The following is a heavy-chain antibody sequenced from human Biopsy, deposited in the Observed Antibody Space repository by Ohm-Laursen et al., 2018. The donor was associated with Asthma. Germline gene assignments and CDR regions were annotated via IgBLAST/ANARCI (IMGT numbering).Heavy chain of an antibody. CDR1: GFTFSSSA. CDR3: ARDSLGISGTIYWYDW. CDR2: ITGSGGTT. Sequence: SLRLSCAASGFTFSSSAMSWVRQAPGKGLERVSAITGSGGTTYYADSVRGRFTISRDNSKNTLYLQMNSLTPDDTAVYFCARDSLGISGTIYWYDWWGQGTLVTVSS. V-gene: IGHV3-23*01. J-gene: IGHJ4*02. D-gene: IGHD1-7*01.